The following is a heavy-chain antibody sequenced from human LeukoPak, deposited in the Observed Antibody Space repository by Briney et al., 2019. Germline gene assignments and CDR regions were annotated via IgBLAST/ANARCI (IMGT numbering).Heavy chain of an antibody. CDR1: GFTFSSYW. CDR2: INTGGSST. D-gene: IGHD1-14*01. J-gene: IGHJ4*02. CDR3: ARSNQTDDY. Sequence: GGSLRLSCAASGFTFSSYWMHWVRQVPGKGLVWVARINTGGSSTTYADSVKGRFTISRDNAKNMLYLQMDSLRDEDTGVYYCARSNQTDDYWGQVTLVTVSS. V-gene: IGHV3-74*01.